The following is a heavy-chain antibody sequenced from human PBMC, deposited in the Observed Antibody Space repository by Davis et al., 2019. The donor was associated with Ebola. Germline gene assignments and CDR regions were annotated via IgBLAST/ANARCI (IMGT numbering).Heavy chain of an antibody. J-gene: IGHJ5*02. CDR1: GFTFSSYG. D-gene: IGHD1-26*01. V-gene: IGHV3-33*06. Sequence: PGGSLRLSCAASGFTFSSYGMHWVRQAPGKGLEWVAVIWYDGSNKYYADSVKGRFTISRDNSKNTLYLQMNSLRAEDTAVYYCAKDAAEWELLSWFDPWGQGTLVTVSS. CDR3: AKDAAEWELLSWFDP. CDR2: IWYDGSNK.